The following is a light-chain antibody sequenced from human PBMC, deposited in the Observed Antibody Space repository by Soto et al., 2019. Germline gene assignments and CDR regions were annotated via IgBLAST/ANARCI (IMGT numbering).Light chain of an antibody. J-gene: IGKJ1*01. CDR2: DAY. CDR1: QSISSW. V-gene: IGKV1-5*01. CDR3: QQYNSYSPWT. Sequence: DIQMTQSPSTLSASVGDRVTITCRASQSISSWLAWYQQKPGKAPKLLIYDAYSLESGVPSRFSGSGSGTEFTLTISSPQPDDFVTYCCQQYNSYSPWTFGQGTKVEIK.